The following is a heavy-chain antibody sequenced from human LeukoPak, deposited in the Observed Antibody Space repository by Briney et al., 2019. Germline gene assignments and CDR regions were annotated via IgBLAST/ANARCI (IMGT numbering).Heavy chain of an antibody. CDR2: INPNSGGT. D-gene: IGHD3-10*01. CDR1: GYTFTGYY. J-gene: IGHJ3*02. V-gene: IGHV1-2*02. Sequence: ASVKVSCKASGYTFTGYYMHWVRQAPGQGLEWMGWINPNSGGTNYAQKFQGRVTMTRDTSISTAYMELSRLRSDDTAVYYCARDGNVLLRFGERQNAFDIWGQGTTVTVSS. CDR3: ARDGNVLLRFGERQNAFDI.